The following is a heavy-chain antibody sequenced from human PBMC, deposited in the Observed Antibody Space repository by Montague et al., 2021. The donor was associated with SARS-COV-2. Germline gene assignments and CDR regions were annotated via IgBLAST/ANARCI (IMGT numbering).Heavy chain of an antibody. CDR2: IFYSGST. CDR3: AIVKRGGIVVAGPYYFDS. V-gene: IGHV4-39*01. Sequence: SETLSLTCTVSGGSISSSSYYWGWIRQPPGKGLEWIGSIFYSGSTYYNPSLQSRVTISVDKSKNQFSLKLSSVTAADTAVYYCAIVKRGGIVVAGPYYFDSGGQGTLVTVSS. D-gene: IGHD6-19*01. CDR1: GGSISSSSYY. J-gene: IGHJ4*02.